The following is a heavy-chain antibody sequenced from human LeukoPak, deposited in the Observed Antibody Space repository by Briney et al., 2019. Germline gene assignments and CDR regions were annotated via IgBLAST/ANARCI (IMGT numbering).Heavy chain of an antibody. J-gene: IGHJ6*02. Sequence: SGPSLVKPTQTLTLTCTFSGFSLSTSGVGVGWIRQPPGKALEWLALIYWNDDKRYSPSLKSRLTITKDTSKNQVVLTMTNMDPVDTATYYCAQGKGRYQLQYGMDVWGQGTTVTVSS. D-gene: IGHD2-2*01. V-gene: IGHV2-5*01. CDR3: AQGKGRYQLQYGMDV. CDR1: GFSLSTSGVG. CDR2: IYWNDDK.